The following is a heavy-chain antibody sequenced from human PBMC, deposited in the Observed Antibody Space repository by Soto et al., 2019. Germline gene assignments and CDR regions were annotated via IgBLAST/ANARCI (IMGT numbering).Heavy chain of an antibody. J-gene: IGHJ4*02. CDR2: SNRKASSHTT. D-gene: IGHD1-7*01. CDR1: GFTFSDYY. CDR3: AGMGTRDSSFDN. V-gene: IGHV3-72*01. Sequence: GGSLRLSCAASGFTFSDYYMDWVRQAPGKGLEWVGRSNRKASSHTTEYAASVRGRFTISRDESKNSLYLQMNSLKIEDTAVYYCAGMGTRDSSFDNWCQGTFVTVSS.